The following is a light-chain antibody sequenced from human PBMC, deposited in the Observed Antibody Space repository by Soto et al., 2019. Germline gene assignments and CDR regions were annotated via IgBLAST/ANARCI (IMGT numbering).Light chain of an antibody. CDR1: QSISDW. CDR2: DAS. V-gene: IGKV1-5*01. CDR3: QQYSDYPWT. J-gene: IGKJ1*01. Sequence: DIQMTQSPSTLSASVGDRVSITCRASQSISDWLAWYQQRPGKAPKLLIYDASSLESGVPSRFNGSGSGTEFTLTISSLQPDDFTPYYCQQYSDYPWTFGQGTKVEIK.